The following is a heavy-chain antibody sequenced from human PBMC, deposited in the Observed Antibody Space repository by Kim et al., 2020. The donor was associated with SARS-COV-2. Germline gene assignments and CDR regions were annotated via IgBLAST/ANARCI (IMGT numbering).Heavy chain of an antibody. CDR2: ISAYNGNT. CDR3: ARGLNVLRYFDWSPPHSEAFDI. Sequence: ASVKVSCKASGYTFTSYGISWVRQAPGQGLEWMGWISAYNGNTNYAQKLQGRVTMTTDTSTSTAYMELRSLRSDDTAVYYCARGLNVLRYFDWSPPHSEAFDIWGQGTMVTVSS. J-gene: IGHJ3*02. V-gene: IGHV1-18*04. CDR1: GYTFTSYG. D-gene: IGHD3-9*01.